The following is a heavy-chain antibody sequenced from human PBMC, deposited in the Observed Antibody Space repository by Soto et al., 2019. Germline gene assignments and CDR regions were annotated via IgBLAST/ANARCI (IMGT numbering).Heavy chain of an antibody. J-gene: IGHJ4*02. CDR1: GDTFRKYA. D-gene: IGHD2-15*01. CDR2: TIPLLGTT. V-gene: IGHV1-69*04. Sequence: ASVKVSCKASGDTFRKYAVNWVRQAPGQRLEWMGRTIPLLGTTDYVPSLKGRVTITADRSTHTVYMELRSLTSEDTAVYYCARESRYCSGGSCYFLPGIDYWGQGTLVTVS. CDR3: ARESRYCSGGSCYFLPGIDY.